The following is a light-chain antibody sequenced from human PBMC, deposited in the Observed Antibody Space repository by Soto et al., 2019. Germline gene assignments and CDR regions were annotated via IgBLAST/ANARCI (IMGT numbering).Light chain of an antibody. CDR3: QQATSLSQS. Sequence: DLQMTQSPSSVSASVGDRVTITCRASQGISSWFAWYQQKPGKAPKLLIYAASSLQSGVTSRFSGSAAGTDLPLTLGSLKTEEFATDCWQQATSLSQSLGQGPK. CDR1: QGISSW. J-gene: IGKJ2*01. CDR2: AAS. V-gene: IGKV1-12*01.